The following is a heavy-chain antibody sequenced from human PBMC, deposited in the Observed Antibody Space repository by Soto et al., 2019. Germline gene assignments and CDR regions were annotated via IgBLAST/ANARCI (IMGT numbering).Heavy chain of an antibody. Sequence: GGSLRLSCAASGFKFSNYAMSWVRQAPGKGLEWVSLISATGGGTYYADSVKGRFTISRENSHNTLYLQVHSLTAEDTAVYYCAKDRRAGGNSAFYFDFWGQGAKVTVYS. D-gene: IGHD3-16*01. J-gene: IGHJ4*02. CDR1: GFKFSNYA. CDR2: ISATGGGT. CDR3: AKDRRAGGNSAFYFDF. V-gene: IGHV3-23*01.